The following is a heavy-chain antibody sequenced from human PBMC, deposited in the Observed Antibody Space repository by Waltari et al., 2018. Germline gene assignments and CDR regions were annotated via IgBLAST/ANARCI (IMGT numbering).Heavy chain of an antibody. CDR1: DGSLNNYF. D-gene: IGHD5-12*01. J-gene: IGHJ4*02. CDR2: IYSSGGT. V-gene: IGHV4-4*07. CDR3: AREVRRDGYNYVDY. Sequence: QVQVQESGPGLVKPSGTLSLTCNVSDGSLNNYFWTWIRQPAGKGLEWIGRIYSSGGTNCNPSLRSRVTMSIDTSKNQFSLKLASVTAADTAVYFCAREVRRDGYNYVDYWAQGTLVIVSS.